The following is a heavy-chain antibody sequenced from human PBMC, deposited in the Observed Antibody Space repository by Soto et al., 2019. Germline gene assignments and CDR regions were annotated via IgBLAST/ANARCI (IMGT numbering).Heavy chain of an antibody. D-gene: IGHD1-1*01. J-gene: IGHJ6*02. CDR1: GFTFSSYG. V-gene: IGHV3-33*01. Sequence: QVQLVESGGGVVQPGRSLRLSCAASGFTFSSYGMHWVRQAPGKGLEWVAVIWYDGSNKYYADSVKGRFTISRDNSKNTLYLQMNSLRAEETAVYYCARDVGYADGMDVWGQGTTVTVSS. CDR2: IWYDGSNK. CDR3: ARDVGYADGMDV.